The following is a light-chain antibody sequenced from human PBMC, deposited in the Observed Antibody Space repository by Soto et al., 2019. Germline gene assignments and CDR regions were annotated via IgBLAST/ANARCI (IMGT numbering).Light chain of an antibody. V-gene: IGKV3-11*01. CDR3: QQRRNWLT. J-gene: IGKJ4*01. Sequence: EIVLTQSPATLALSPGERATLSCRASQSVSSYLAWYQQKPGQAPRLLVYDSSTRATGIPARFSGGGSGTVFTLPISSLGPEDFAVYYCQQRRNWLTFGGGTKVDIK. CDR2: DSS. CDR1: QSVSSY.